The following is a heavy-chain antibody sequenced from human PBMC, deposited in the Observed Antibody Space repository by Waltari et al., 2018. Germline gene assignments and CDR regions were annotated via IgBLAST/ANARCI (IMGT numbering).Heavy chain of an antibody. CDR1: GFVFHNYG. V-gene: IGHV3-23*01. Sequence: EVQLLESGGGLVPPGGSVRLSCAAAGFVFHNYGMGGVCQGPGKGLEWVASLGGNGGDRYYADSVKGRFTISRDNSESTLSLQMDNLRGEDTAIYYCAKVLRAFSSSPFHFYFDSWGQGTLVAVSS. D-gene: IGHD2-2*01. J-gene: IGHJ4*02. CDR2: LGGNGGDR. CDR3: AKVLRAFSSSPFHFYFDS.